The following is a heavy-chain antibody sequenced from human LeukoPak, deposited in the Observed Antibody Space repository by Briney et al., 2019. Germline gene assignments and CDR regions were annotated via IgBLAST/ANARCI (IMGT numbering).Heavy chain of an antibody. J-gene: IGHJ4*02. CDR1: GFTFTSSA. Sequence: SVKVSCKASGFTFTSSAVQWVRQARGQRLEWIGWIVVGSGNTNYAQKFQERVTITRDMSTSTAYMELSSLRSEDTGVYYCAASPDYYDSSGYSYYFDYWGQGTLVTVSS. CDR2: IVVGSGNT. V-gene: IGHV1-58*01. CDR3: AASPDYYDSSGYSYYFDY. D-gene: IGHD3-22*01.